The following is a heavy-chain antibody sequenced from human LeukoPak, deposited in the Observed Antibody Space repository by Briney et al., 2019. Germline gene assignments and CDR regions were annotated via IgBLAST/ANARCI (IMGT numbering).Heavy chain of an antibody. CDR2: ISTYNGNT. CDR3: AREGSPFYYYYMDV. V-gene: IGHV1-18*01. D-gene: IGHD2-15*01. J-gene: IGHJ6*03. CDR1: GYTFTSYG. Sequence: ASVKLPCKASGYTFTSYGISWVRQAPGQGLEWMGWISTYNGNTNYAQKLQGRVTMTTDTSTSIAYMELRSLRSDDTAVYYCAREGSPFYYYYMDVWGKGTTVTVSS.